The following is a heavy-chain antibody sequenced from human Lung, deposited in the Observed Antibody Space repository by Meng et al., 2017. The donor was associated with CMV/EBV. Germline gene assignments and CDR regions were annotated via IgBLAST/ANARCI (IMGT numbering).Heavy chain of an antibody. CDR1: GDTFTSYG. J-gene: IGHJ4*02. Sequence: SVKVSXKASGDTFTSYGFTWVRQAPGQGLEWVGWISAYNDNTNYAQRLQGRVSMTTDTTTSTAYMELRSLRSDDTAVYYCASKVEPYYYDRSGDLNLGQGTLVTVSS. CDR2: ISAYNDNT. V-gene: IGHV1-18*01. D-gene: IGHD3-22*01. CDR3: ASKVEPYYYDRSGDLN.